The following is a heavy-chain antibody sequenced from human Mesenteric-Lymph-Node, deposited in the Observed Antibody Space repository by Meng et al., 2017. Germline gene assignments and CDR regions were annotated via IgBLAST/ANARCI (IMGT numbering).Heavy chain of an antibody. CDR2: IYYSGST. D-gene: IGHD3-10*01. CDR3: ARDLMVRGVIPRRHAFDI. CDR1: GGSISSYY. J-gene: IGHJ3*02. V-gene: IGHV4-59*01. Sequence: GSLRLSCTVSGGSISSYYWSWIRQPPGKGLEWIGYIYYSGSTNYNPSLKSRVTISVDTSKNQFSLKLSSVTAADTAVYYCARDLMVRGVIPRRHAFDIWGQGTMVTVSS.